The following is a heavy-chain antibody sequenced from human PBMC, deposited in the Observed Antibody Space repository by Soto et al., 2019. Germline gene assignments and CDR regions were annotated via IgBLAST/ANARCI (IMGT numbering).Heavy chain of an antibody. J-gene: IGHJ4*02. CDR1: GFSLSTSGVG. CDR2: IYWDDDK. Sequence: SGATLVNPTQTLTLTCTFSGFSLSTSGVGVGWIRQPPGKALEWLALIYWDDDKRYSPSLKSRLTITKDTSKNQVVLTMTNMDPVDTATYYCARTRGAYVYFDYWGQGTLVTVSS. V-gene: IGHV2-5*02. CDR3: ARTRGAYVYFDY. D-gene: IGHD3-16*01.